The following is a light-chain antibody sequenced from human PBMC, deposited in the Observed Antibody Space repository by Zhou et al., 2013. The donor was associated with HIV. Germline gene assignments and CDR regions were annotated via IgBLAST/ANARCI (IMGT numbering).Light chain of an antibody. CDR1: QNIDRW. V-gene: IGKV1-5*03. CDR2: KAA. J-gene: IGKJ2*01. CDR3: QQYHDYPYT. Sequence: DIQMTQIPSTLSASVGDRVTITCRASQNIDRWLAWYQQKPGKAPKVLIYKAAISESGVPSRFSGSGSETEFTLTINSLQPDDFATYYCQQYHDYPYTFGQGTKVEIK.